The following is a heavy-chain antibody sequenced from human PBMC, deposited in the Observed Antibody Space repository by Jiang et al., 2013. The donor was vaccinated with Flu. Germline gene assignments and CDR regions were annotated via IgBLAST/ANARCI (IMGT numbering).Heavy chain of an antibody. V-gene: IGHV5-51*01. Sequence: IIDPGDSDTRYSPPFEGQVTISADKSIRTAYLQWSSLKASDTAMYYCARLRSWREHNDAFDIWGQGTVVTVSS. CDR2: IDPGDSDT. J-gene: IGHJ3*02. CDR3: ARLRSWREHNDAFDI. D-gene: IGHD1-26*01.